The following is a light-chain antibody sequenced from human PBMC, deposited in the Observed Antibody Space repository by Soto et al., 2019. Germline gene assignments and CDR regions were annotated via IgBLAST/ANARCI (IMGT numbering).Light chain of an antibody. CDR1: QSVSSN. CDR2: GAS. CDR3: QQYNNWPPGTYT. J-gene: IGKJ2*01. Sequence: EIVMTQSPATLSVSPGERATLSCRASQSVSSNLAWYQQKPGQAPRLLIYGASTRATGIPARFSGSGSGTEFTLTISSLQSEDFVVYYCQQYNNWPPGTYTFGQGTKLEIK. V-gene: IGKV3-15*01.